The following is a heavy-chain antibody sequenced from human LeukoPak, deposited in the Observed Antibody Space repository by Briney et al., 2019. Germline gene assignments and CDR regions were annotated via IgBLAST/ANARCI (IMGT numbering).Heavy chain of an antibody. J-gene: IGHJ6*02. CDR1: GFMFSSYA. CDR2: IYSGGST. CDR3: ARYYGSGSFQDGMDV. V-gene: IGHV3-66*02. Sequence: AGGSLRLSCAASGFMFSSYAMSWVRQAPRKGLEWVSLIYSGGSTYYADSVKGRFTISRDNSKNTLYLQMNSLRAEDTAVYYCARYYGSGSFQDGMDVWGQGTTVTVSS. D-gene: IGHD3-10*01.